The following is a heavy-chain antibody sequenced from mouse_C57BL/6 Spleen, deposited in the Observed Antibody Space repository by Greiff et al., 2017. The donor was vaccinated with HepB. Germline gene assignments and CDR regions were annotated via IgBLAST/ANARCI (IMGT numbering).Heavy chain of an antibody. CDR3: KREEEGRREGYFDV. J-gene: IGHJ1*03. Sequence: EVQLQQSGAELVRPGASVKLSCTASGFNIKDDYMHWVKQRPEQGLEWIGWIDPENGDTEYASKFQGKATITADTSSNTAYLQLSSLTAEDTAVEEGKREEEGRREGYFDVWGTGTTVTVSS. V-gene: IGHV14-4*01. CDR1: GFNIKDDY. CDR2: IDPENGDT.